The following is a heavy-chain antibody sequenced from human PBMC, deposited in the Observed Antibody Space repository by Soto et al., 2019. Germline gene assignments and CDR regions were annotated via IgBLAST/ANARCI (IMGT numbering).Heavy chain of an antibody. CDR3: ARDSFVRVHGEAF. Sequence: SETLSLTCTVSGDSISGSNYYWTWVRQHPGKGLEWIGYIYYSGSTYYNPSLKSRVLISVDTSKNQFSLKLDSVTAADTAVYYCARDSFVRVHGEAFWGQGTLVTVSS. J-gene: IGHJ4*02. CDR1: GDSISGSNYY. CDR2: IYYSGST. V-gene: IGHV4-31*03. D-gene: IGHD2-8*01.